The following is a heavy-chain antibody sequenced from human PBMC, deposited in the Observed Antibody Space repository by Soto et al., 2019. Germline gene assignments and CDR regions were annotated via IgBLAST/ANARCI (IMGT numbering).Heavy chain of an antibody. J-gene: IGHJ3*02. CDR2: IYYSGSA. CDR1: GGSISSYY. CDR3: AGHDYSDAFDI. Sequence: QVQLQESGPGLVKPSETLSLTCTVSGGSISSYYRSCIRQPPGKGLEWIGYIYYSGSANYNPSHKSRVTISVDTSKNQFSLKLSCVTAADTAVYYCAGHDYSDAFDIWGQGTMVTVSS. D-gene: IGHD4-17*01. V-gene: IGHV4-59*01.